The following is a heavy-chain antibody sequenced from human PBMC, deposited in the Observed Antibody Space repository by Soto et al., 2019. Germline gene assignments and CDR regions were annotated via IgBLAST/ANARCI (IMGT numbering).Heavy chain of an antibody. J-gene: IGHJ4*02. V-gene: IGHV1-58*01. Sequence: RQARGQRLEWIGWIVVGSGNTNYAQKFQERVTITRDMSTSTAYMELSSLRSEDTAVYYCAAGFSSFSPVSDYWGQGTLVTVSS. D-gene: IGHD6-13*01. CDR3: AAGFSSFSPVSDY. CDR2: IVVGSGNT.